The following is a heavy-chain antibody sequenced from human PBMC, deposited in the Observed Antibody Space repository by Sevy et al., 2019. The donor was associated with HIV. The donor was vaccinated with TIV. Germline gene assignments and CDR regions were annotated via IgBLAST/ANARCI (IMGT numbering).Heavy chain of an antibody. CDR2: IIPIFGTA. Sequence: ASVKVSCKASGGTFSSYAISWVRQAPGQGLEWMGGIIPIFGTANYAQKFQGRVTITANKSTSTANMELSSLRSEDTAVYYCASLGIVPENRDGYNRGDYWGQGTLVTVSS. CDR1: GGTFSSYA. D-gene: IGHD5-12*01. J-gene: IGHJ4*02. V-gene: IGHV1-69*06. CDR3: ASLGIVPENRDGYNRGDY.